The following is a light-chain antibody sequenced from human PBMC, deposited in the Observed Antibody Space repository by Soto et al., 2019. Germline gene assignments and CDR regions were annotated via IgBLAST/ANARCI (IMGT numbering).Light chain of an antibody. CDR1: QRLLHSNGNTF. CDR2: LGS. CDR3: MQAVQTPYT. Sequence: EIVMTQSPPSLTVTPGEPASISCRSSQRLLHSNGNTFLDWYLQKPGQSPQLLIYLGSNRASGVPDRVSGSEAGTDFTLNISRVEAEEVGVYYCMQAVQTPYTFGQGTKLEIK. J-gene: IGKJ2*01. V-gene: IGKV2-28*01.